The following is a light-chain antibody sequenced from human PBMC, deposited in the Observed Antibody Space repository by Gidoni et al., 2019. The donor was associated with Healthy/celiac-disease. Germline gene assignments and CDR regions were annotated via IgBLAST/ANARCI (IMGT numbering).Light chain of an antibody. V-gene: IGKV1-5*03. CDR2: KAS. CDR1: QRISSW. J-gene: IGKJ2*01. CDR3: QQYNSYSHT. Sequence: EIQMTQSPSTLSASVGDRVTITCRASQRISSWLAWYQQKPGKAPKLLIYKASSLESGVPSRFSGSGSGTEFTLTISSLQPDDFATYYCQQYNSYSHTFGQGTKLEIK.